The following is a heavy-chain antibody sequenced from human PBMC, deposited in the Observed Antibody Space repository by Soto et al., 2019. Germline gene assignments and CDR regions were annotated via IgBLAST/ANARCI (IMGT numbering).Heavy chain of an antibody. CDR3: ARGWFGPDV. Sequence: EVQLVESGGGLVQPGGSLRLSCAASGFTFSGRSMHWVRQAPGKWLVWVSGIDNAGTDSTYADSVKGRFTSSRDNAKNTLYLQMNSLRVEDTAVYYCARGWFGPDVWGKGTTVTVSS. D-gene: IGHD3-10*01. J-gene: IGHJ6*04. V-gene: IGHV3-74*01. CDR2: IDNAGTDS. CDR1: GFTFSGRS.